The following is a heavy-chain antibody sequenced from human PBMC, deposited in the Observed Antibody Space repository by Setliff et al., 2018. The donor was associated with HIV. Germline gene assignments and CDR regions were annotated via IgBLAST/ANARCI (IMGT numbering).Heavy chain of an antibody. J-gene: IGHJ4*02. CDR2: MHHSGST. V-gene: IGHV4-39*07. CDR1: GDSITSNSYY. Sequence: SETLSLTCTVSGDSITSNSYYWGWIRQSPGKGLEWIGTMHHSGSTYYNPSLKSRVAIFIDTSKNQFSLNLRSVTAADTAVYYCARERDDSGDSWGQGTLVTVSS. D-gene: IGHD2-21*02. CDR3: ARERDDSGDS.